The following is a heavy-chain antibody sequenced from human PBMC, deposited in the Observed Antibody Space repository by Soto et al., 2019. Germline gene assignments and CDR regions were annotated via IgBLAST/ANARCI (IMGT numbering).Heavy chain of an antibody. D-gene: IGHD6-19*01. J-gene: IGHJ5*02. CDR1: GFTFSSYA. CDR3: ANIAVAGTGYNWFDP. CDR2: ISGSGGST. Sequence: GGSLRLSCAASGFTFSSYAMSWVRQAPGKGLEWVSAISGSGGSTYYADSVKGRFTISRDNSKNTLYLQMNSLRAEDTAVYYCANIAVAGTGYNWFDPWGQGTLVTVSS. V-gene: IGHV3-23*01.